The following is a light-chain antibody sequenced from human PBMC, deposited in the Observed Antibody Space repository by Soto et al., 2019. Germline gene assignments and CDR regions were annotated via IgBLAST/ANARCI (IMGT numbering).Light chain of an antibody. Sequence: QSALTQSASVSGSPGQSITLSCTGTSSDIGDYDYVSWYQRHPGKAPKLIIYDVNNRPSGVSDRFSGSKSGNTASLTISGLQAEDEADYYCTSYSSGSTHVIFGGGTKVTVL. J-gene: IGLJ2*01. CDR1: SSDIGDYDY. V-gene: IGLV2-14*03. CDR3: TSYSSGSTHVI. CDR2: DVN.